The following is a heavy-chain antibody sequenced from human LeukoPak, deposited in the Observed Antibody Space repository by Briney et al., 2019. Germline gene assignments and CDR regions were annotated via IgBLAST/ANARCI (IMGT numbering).Heavy chain of an antibody. CDR2: IYYSGST. CDR1: GGSISSYY. Sequence: SETLSLTCTVSGGSISSYYWSWIRQPPGKGLEWIAYIYYSGSTNYNPSLKSRVTISVDTSKNQFSLKLRSVTAADTAVYFCARGPYSYDSSGAFDIWGQGTMVTVSS. D-gene: IGHD3-22*01. V-gene: IGHV4-59*01. CDR3: ARGPYSYDSSGAFDI. J-gene: IGHJ3*02.